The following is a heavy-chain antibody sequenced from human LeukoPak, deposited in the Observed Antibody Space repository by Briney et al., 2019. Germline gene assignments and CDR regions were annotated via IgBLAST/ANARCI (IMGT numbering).Heavy chain of an antibody. D-gene: IGHD3-10*01. J-gene: IGHJ6*02. Sequence: GGSLRLSCAASGFTFSSYGMHWVRQAPGKGLEWVAVISYDGSNKYYADSVKGRFTISRDNSKNTLYLQMNSLRAEDTAVYYCAKGLPRGSGKYYYYYGMDVWGQGTTVTVSS. CDR2: ISYDGSNK. CDR3: AKGLPRGSGKYYYYYGMDV. CDR1: GFTFSSYG. V-gene: IGHV3-30*18.